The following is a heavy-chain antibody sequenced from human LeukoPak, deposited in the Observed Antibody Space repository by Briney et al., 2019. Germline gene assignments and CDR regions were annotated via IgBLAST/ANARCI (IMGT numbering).Heavy chain of an antibody. Sequence: GGSLRLSCAASGFTVNSNFMTGVRQAPGKGLEWVSVIQTGGRTYYADSVRGRFTISRDNSENTLYLLMKSLIVEDSAVYFCVRGRVGLSYFDSWGQGTLVTVSS. CDR1: GFTVNSNF. V-gene: IGHV3-66*01. J-gene: IGHJ4*02. CDR3: VRGRVGLSYFDS. D-gene: IGHD2-15*01. CDR2: IQTGGRT.